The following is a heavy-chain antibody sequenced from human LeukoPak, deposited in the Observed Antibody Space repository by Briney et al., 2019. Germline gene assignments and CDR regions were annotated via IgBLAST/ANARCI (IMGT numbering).Heavy chain of an antibody. D-gene: IGHD6-19*01. J-gene: IGHJ4*02. CDR2: IPSGGGT. Sequence: PGGTLRLSCAASGFTFSTYGMSWVRQAPGKGLQWVSTIPSGGGTYYADSVKGRFTISRDNSKNTLYLQMNSLRAEDTAVYYCAKDLRGSYSSGWYSFDYWGQGTLVTVSS. CDR3: AKDLRGSYSSGWYSFDY. CDR1: GFTFSTYG. V-gene: IGHV3-23*01.